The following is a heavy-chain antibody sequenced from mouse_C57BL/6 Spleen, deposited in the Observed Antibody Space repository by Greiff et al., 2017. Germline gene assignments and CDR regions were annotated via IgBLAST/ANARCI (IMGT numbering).Heavy chain of an antibody. CDR2: IFPGSGST. D-gene: IGHD1-1*01. CDR1: GYTFTDYY. Sequence: QLQESGPELVKPGASVKISCKASGYTFTDYYINWVKQRPGQGLEWIGWIFPGSGSTYYNEKFKGKATLTVDKSSSTAYMLLSSLTSEDSAVYFCARNYYGSSWYFDYWGQGTTLTVSS. J-gene: IGHJ2*01. CDR3: ARNYYGSSWYFDY. V-gene: IGHV1-75*01.